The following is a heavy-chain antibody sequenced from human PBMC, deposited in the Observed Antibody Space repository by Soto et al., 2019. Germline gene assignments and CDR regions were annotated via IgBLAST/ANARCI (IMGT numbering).Heavy chain of an antibody. CDR1: GFTFSSYS. Sequence: EVQLVESGGGLVKPGGSLRLSCAASGFTFSSYSMNGVRQSPAKGLEWVSSITSSSSYIYYAHSVKGRFTISRDNAKNALYLQMNSLRAEDTAVYYCARDQRPGYGNNGVCPEVHYGMAVWGQGTTVTVSS. CDR2: ITSSSSYI. D-gene: IGHD2-8*01. CDR3: ARDQRPGYGNNGVCPEVHYGMAV. V-gene: IGHV3-21*01. J-gene: IGHJ6*02.